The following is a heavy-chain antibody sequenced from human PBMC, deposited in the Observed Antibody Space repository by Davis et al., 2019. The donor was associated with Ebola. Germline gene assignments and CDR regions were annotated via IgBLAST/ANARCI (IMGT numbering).Heavy chain of an antibody. CDR3: TRTHVGSTGYMVDF. V-gene: IGHV3-49*03. CDR2: IRRRDYAGTT. CDR1: GFTFGDFT. J-gene: IGHJ4*02. Sequence: GGSLRLSCTGSGFTFGDFTVNWFRQAPGKGLEWVGFIRRRDYAGTTEYAASVKGRFTISRDDSKSIAYLQMNSLKTEDTAVYYCTRTHVGSTGYMVDFWGQGTLVTVSS. D-gene: IGHD3-22*01.